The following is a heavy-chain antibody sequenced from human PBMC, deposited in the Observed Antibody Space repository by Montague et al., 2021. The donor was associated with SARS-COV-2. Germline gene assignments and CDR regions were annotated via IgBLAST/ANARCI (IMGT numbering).Heavy chain of an antibody. CDR1: GGSISTSYY. CDR3: ARDVTVTTFYYYGMDV. D-gene: IGHD4-17*01. J-gene: IGHJ6*02. CDR2: IYYRRST. V-gene: IGHV4-39*07. Sequence: SETLSLTCTVSGGSISTSYYWGWIRQPPGRGLEWIGSIYYRRSTXXNPSLKSRVTISVDTTKNKFSLKLSAVTAADTAVYYCARDVTVTTFYYYGMDVWGQGTLVTVSS.